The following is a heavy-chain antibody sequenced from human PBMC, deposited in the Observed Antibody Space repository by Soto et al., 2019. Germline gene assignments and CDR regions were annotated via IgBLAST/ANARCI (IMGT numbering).Heavy chain of an antibody. D-gene: IGHD2-2*01. V-gene: IGHV4-59*01. J-gene: IGHJ6*02. Sequence: QVQLQESGPRLVKPSGTLSLTCAVSGASISGNYWSWIRQPPGKGLEWIGFVDDSGSTNYNPSLKSRVILSVETSKNQFSLKLRSVTAADTAVYYCAKDRTRIGGGSRLYYYGMDVWGQGTTVTVSS. CDR2: VDDSGST. CDR1: GASISGNY. CDR3: AKDRTRIGGGSRLYYYGMDV.